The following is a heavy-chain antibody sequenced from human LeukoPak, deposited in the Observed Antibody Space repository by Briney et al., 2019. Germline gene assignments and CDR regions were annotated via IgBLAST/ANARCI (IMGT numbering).Heavy chain of an antibody. CDR1: GGTFSSYA. D-gene: IGHD3-10*01. J-gene: IGHJ4*02. CDR2: IIPIFGTA. CDR3: ARDFYGSGSYYY. V-gene: IGHV1-69*05. Sequence: VKVSCKASGGTFSSYAISWVRQAPGQGLEWMGGIIPIFGTANYAQKLQGRVTMTTDTSTSTAYMELRSLRSDDTAVYYCARDFYGSGSYYYWGQGTLVTVSS.